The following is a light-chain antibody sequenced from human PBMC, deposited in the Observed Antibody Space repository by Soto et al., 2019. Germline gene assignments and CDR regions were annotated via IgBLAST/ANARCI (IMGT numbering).Light chain of an antibody. V-gene: IGKV3-20*01. CDR3: QQYGGPPRT. CDR2: DAS. CDR1: QSVSNY. Sequence: EIVLTQSPGTLSLSPGERATLSCRASQSVSNYLVWYQQKPGQAPRLLIYDASTMATGTPDRFSGSGSGTDFTLIISRLEPEDFAVYSCQQYGGPPRTFGQGTKVEI. J-gene: IGKJ1*01.